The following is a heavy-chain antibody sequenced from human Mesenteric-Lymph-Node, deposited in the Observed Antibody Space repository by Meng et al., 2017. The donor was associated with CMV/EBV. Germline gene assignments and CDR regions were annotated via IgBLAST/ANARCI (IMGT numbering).Heavy chain of an antibody. Sequence: GSLRLSCTVSGGSISSYYWSWIRQPPGKGLEWIGYIYYSGSTNYNPSLKSRVTISVDTSKNQFSLKLSSVTAADTAVYYCARVIQLYYYGMDVWGQGTTVTVSS. V-gene: IGHV4-59*01. CDR2: IYYSGST. D-gene: IGHD5-18*01. J-gene: IGHJ6*02. CDR3: ARVIQLYYYGMDV. CDR1: GGSISSYY.